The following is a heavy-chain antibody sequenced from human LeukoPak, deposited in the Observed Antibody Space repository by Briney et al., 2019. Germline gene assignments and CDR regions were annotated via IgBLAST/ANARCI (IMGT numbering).Heavy chain of an antibody. Sequence: SETLSLTCTVSGGSISSSSYYWGWIRQPPGKGLEWIGEINHSGSTNYNPSLKSRVTISVDTSKNQFSLKLSSVTAADTAVYYCARGSGYCSGGSCPLYYYYYYMDVWGKGTTVTVSS. CDR1: GGSISSSSYY. CDR3: ARGSGYCSGGSCPLYYYYYYMDV. J-gene: IGHJ6*03. CDR2: INHSGST. D-gene: IGHD2-15*01. V-gene: IGHV4-39*07.